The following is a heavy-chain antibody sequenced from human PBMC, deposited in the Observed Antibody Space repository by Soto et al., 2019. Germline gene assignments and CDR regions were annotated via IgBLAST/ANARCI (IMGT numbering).Heavy chain of an antibody. CDR1: GGTFSSYA. D-gene: IGHD3-22*01. CDR2: IIPIFGTA. J-gene: IGHJ4*02. Sequence: SGKVSCKASGGTFSSYAISWVRQAPGQGLEWMGGIIPIFGTANYAQKFQGRVTITADESTSTAYMELSSLRSEDTAVYYCARDAHYYASSGSPSPLDYWGQGTLVTVSS. V-gene: IGHV1-69*13. CDR3: ARDAHYYASSGSPSPLDY.